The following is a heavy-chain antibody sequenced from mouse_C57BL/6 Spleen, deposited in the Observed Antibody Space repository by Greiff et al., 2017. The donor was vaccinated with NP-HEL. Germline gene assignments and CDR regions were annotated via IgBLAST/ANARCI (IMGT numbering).Heavy chain of an antibody. Sequence: QVQLKESGAELVKPGASVKISCKASGYAFSSYWMNWVKQRPGKGLEWIGQIYPGDGDTNYNGKFKGKATLTADKSSSTAYMQLSSLTSEDSAVYFCARSPYYGSSSWEFAYWGQGTLVTVSA. J-gene: IGHJ3*01. CDR1: GYAFSSYW. CDR3: ARSPYYGSSSWEFAY. CDR2: IYPGDGDT. D-gene: IGHD1-1*01. V-gene: IGHV1-80*01.